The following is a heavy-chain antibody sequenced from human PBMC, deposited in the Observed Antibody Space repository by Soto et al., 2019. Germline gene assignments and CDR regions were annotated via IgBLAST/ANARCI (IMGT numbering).Heavy chain of an antibody. V-gene: IGHV3-15*07. CDR3: TTNQRDSYQPLLFPPYYYYGMDV. CDR2: IKSKTDGGTT. D-gene: IGHD2-21*02. CDR1: GFTFSNAW. Sequence: PGGSLRLSCAASGFTFSNAWMNWVRQAPGKGLEWVGRIKSKTDGGTTDYAAPVKGRFTISRDDSKNTLYLQMNSLKTEDTAVYYCTTNQRDSYQPLLFPPYYYYGMDVWGQGTTVTVSS. J-gene: IGHJ6*02.